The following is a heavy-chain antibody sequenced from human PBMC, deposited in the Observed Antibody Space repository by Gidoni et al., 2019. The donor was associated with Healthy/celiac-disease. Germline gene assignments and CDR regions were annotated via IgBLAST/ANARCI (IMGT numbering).Heavy chain of an antibody. CDR2: MSGSGGST. CDR1: GFTFLSYA. Sequence: EVQLLESGGCLVQPGGSLRLSCAASGFTFLSYAMSWVRQAPGKGLEWVSAMSGSGGSTYYADSVKGRFTISRDNSKNTLYLQMNSLRAEDTAVYYCAKGTTVTNYYYYYGMDVWGQGTTVTVSS. CDR3: AKGTTVTNYYYYYGMDV. V-gene: IGHV3-23*01. D-gene: IGHD4-17*01. J-gene: IGHJ6*02.